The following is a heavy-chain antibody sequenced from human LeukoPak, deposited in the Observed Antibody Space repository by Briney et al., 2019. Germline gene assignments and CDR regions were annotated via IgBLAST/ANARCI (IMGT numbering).Heavy chain of an antibody. CDR2: IKEDGSEK. J-gene: IGHJ6*02. CDR3: ARNSFAELMLLGSAYGMDV. CDR1: GFPLSDAW. V-gene: IGHV3-7*01. Sequence: PGGSLRLSCAVSGFPLSDAWMSWVRQAPGKGLEWVANIKEDGSEKYYLDSVKGRFTISRDNAKNSLHLQINSLRVEDTAVYYCARNSFAELMLLGSAYGMDVWGQGTTVIVSS. D-gene: IGHD2-8*01.